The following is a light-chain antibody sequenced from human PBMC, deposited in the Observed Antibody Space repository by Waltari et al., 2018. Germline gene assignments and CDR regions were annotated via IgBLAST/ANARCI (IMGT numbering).Light chain of an antibody. V-gene: IGKV3-20*01. CDR2: DTS. J-gene: IGKJ1*01. Sequence: VVLTESPGAVSLSSGESATLSCRASQNVGRSLVWYQQKPGQAPRLLIYDTSTRATGIPDRFSGSGSGTDFSLTIARLEAEDFAVYYCQHNVRLPGTFGQGTKVEI. CDR1: QNVGRS. CDR3: QHNVRLPGT.